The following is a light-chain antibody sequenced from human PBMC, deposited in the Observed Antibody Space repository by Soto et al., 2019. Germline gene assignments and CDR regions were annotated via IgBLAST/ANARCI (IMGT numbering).Light chain of an antibody. CDR3: QVWDSIRDQGV. CDR2: DDT. V-gene: IGLV3-21*02. J-gene: IGLJ2*01. Sequence: SYDLTQPPSVSVVAGQTARITCGGNNVGSKHVDRYHKKSGQAPASVMSDDTDRPSGIPERLSGSNFGSTATLIIRRVEAVDEADYYCQVWDSIRDQGVFGGVTK. CDR1: NVGSKH.